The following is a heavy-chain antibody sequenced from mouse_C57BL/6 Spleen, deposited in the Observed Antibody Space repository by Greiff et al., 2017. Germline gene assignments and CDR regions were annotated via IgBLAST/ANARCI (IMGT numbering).Heavy chain of an antibody. CDR1: GYTFTDYE. V-gene: IGHV1-15*01. J-gene: IGHJ4*01. D-gene: IGHD1-1*01. Sequence: QVQLQQSGAELVRPGASVTLSCKASGYTFTDYEMHWVKQTPVHGLEWIGAIDPETGGTASNQKFKGKAILTADKSSSTAYMELRSLTSEDSAVYYCTRKGVITTVVGYYAMDYWGQGTSVTVSS. CDR3: TRKGVITTVVGYYAMDY. CDR2: IDPETGGT.